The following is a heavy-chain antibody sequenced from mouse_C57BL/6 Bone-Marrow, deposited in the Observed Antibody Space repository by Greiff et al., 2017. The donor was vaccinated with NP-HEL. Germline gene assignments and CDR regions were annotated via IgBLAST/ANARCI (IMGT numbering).Heavy chain of an antibody. J-gene: IGHJ3*01. V-gene: IGHV1-81*01. Sequence: VQGVESGAELARPGASVKLSCKASGYTFTSYGISWVKQRTGQGLEWIGEIYPRSGNTYYNEKFKGKATLTADKSSSTAYMELRSLTSEDSAVYFCAYYGSSWFAYWGQGTLVTVSA. CDR3: AYYGSSWFAY. D-gene: IGHD1-1*01. CDR2: IYPRSGNT. CDR1: GYTFTSYG.